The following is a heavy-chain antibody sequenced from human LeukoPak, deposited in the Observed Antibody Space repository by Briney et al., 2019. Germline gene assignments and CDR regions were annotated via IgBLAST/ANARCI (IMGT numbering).Heavy chain of an antibody. D-gene: IGHD6-19*01. CDR2: INPNSGGK. CDR3: ARFAVHRRITVAGQFGLDY. J-gene: IGHJ4*02. V-gene: IGHV1-2*02. Sequence: VSVKVSCKVSGYTFTGYYMHWVRQAPGQGLEWMGWINPNSGGKKYAQQFQGRVTMTRDTSISTAYIEQSRLRSDDTAVYYCARFAVHRRITVAGQFGLDYWGQGTLVSVSS. CDR1: GYTFTGYY.